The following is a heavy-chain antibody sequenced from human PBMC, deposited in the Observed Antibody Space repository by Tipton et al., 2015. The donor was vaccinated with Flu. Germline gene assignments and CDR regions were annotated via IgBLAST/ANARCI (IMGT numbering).Heavy chain of an antibody. CDR1: GFTLSSYW. V-gene: IGHV3-7*01. CDR2: IKQDGSEK. CDR3: ASQSIPVAGRDY. D-gene: IGHD6-19*01. J-gene: IGHJ4*02. Sequence: SLRLSCAASGFTLSSYWMNWVRQAPGKGLEWVANIKQDGSEKYYVDSVKGRFTISRDNAKNSLYLQMNSLRAEDTAVYYCASQSIPVAGRDYWGQGTLVTVSS.